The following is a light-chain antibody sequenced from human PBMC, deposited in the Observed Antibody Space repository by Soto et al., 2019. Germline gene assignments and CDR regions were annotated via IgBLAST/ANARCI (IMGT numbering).Light chain of an antibody. V-gene: IGKV3-15*01. J-gene: IGKJ1*01. Sequence: ETVMTQSPATLSVSPGERATLSCRASQSVNSNLAWYQQKPGQAPRLLIYGASTRVTGIPARFSGSGYGTEFTLTISSLQSEDFAVYYCQQYNSWPPWTFGQGTKVEIK. CDR3: QQYNSWPPWT. CDR1: QSVNSN. CDR2: GAS.